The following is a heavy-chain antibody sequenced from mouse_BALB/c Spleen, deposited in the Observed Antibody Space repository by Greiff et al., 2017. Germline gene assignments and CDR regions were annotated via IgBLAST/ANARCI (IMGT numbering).Heavy chain of an antibody. V-gene: IGHV5-4*02. Sequence: EVKLVESGGGLVKPGGSLKLSCAASGFTFSDYYMYWVRQTPEKRLEWVATISDGGSYTYYPDSVKGRFTISRDNAKNNLYLQMSSLKSEDTAMYYCARAPITTVIDYWGKGTTLTVSS. CDR2: ISDGGSYT. J-gene: IGHJ2*01. CDR1: GFTFSDYY. CDR3: ARAPITTVIDY. D-gene: IGHD1-1*01.